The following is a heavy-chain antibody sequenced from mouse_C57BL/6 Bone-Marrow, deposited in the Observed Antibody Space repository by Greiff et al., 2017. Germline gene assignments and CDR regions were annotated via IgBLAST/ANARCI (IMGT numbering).Heavy chain of an antibody. V-gene: IGHV5-6*01. J-gene: IGHJ1*03. CDR1: GFTFSSYG. D-gene: IGHD2-1*01. Sequence: EVQGVESGGDLVKPGGSLKLSCAASGFTFSSYGMSWVRQTPDKRLEWVATISSGGSYTYYPDSVKGRFTISRDNAKNTLYLQMSSLKSEDTAMYYWASGNYRLWYFDVWGTGTTVTVSS. CDR3: ASGNYRLWYFDV. CDR2: ISSGGSYT.